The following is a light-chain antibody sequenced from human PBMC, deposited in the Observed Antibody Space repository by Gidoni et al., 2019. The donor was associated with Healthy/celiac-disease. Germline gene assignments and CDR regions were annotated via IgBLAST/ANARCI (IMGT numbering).Light chain of an antibody. J-gene: IGKJ1*01. CDR2: AAS. CDR3: QQSYSTPQT. Sequence: DSQMTQAPSSLSASVGDRVTITCRASQSISSYLNWYQQKPGKAPKLLIYAASSLQSGVPSMFSGSGSGTDFTLTISSLQPEDFATYYCQQSYSTPQTFGQGTKVEIK. CDR1: QSISSY. V-gene: IGKV1-39*01.